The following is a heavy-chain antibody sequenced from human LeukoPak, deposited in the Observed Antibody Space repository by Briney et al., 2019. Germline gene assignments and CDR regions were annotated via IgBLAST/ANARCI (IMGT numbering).Heavy chain of an antibody. V-gene: IGHV4-39*01. CDR1: GGSISSSSYY. Sequence: PSETLSLTCTVSGGSISSSSYYWGWIRQPPGKGLEWIGSIYYSGSTYYNPSLKSRVTISVDTSKNQFSLKLSSVTAADTAVYYRASRLLSGWIIDYWGQGTLVTVSS. CDR2: IYYSGST. D-gene: IGHD6-19*01. J-gene: IGHJ4*02. CDR3: ASRLLSGWIIDY.